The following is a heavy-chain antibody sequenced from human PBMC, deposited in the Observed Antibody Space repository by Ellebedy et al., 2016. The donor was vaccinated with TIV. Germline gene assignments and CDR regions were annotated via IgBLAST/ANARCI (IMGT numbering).Heavy chain of an antibody. CDR3: AREGIGGFNDAFDI. D-gene: IGHD5-24*01. V-gene: IGHV1-18*01. Sequence: ASVKVSXXASGYTFTSYGISWVRQAPGQGLEWMGWISAYNGNTNYAQKFQGRVTMTRDTSTSTVYMELSSLRSEDTAVYYCAREGIGGFNDAFDIWGQGTMVTVSS. J-gene: IGHJ3*02. CDR1: GYTFTSYG. CDR2: ISAYNGNT.